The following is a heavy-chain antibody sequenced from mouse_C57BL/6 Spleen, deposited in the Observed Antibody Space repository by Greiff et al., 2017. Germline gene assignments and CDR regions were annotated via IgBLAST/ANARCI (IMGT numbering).Heavy chain of an antibody. J-gene: IGHJ3*01. CDR1: GYSITSGYY. V-gene: IGHV3-6*01. D-gene: IGHD2-2*01. Sequence: VQLKESGPGLVKPSQSLSLTCSVTGYSITSGYYWNWIRQFPGNKLEWMGYISYDGSNNYNPSLKNRISITRDTSKNQFFLKLNSVTTEDTATYYCAGYDGAYWGQGTLVTVSA. CDR2: ISYDGSN. CDR3: AGYDGAY.